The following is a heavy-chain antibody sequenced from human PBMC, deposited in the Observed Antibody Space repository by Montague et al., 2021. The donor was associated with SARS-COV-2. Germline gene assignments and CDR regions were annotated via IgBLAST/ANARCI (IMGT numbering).Heavy chain of an antibody. J-gene: IGHJ6*02. CDR2: IYYSGST. D-gene: IGHD3-10*01. V-gene: IGHV4-59*08. CDR1: GGSISNYH. Sequence: SETLSLTCTVSGGSISNYHWNWIRQPPGKGLEWIAYIYYSGSTNYNPSLQSRVTISVDTSRNQFSLRLTSVTAADTAVYYCARQLRVRRTWQVGDYNHYGMDVWGQGTTGSVSS. CDR3: ARQLRVRRTWQVGDYNHYGMDV.